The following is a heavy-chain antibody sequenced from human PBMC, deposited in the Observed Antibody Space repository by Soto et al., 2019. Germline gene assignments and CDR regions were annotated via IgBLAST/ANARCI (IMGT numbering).Heavy chain of an antibody. D-gene: IGHD3-9*01. CDR3: AKGPEYDILTGGDY. CDR1: GFTFSLSA. V-gene: IGHV3-23*01. CDR2: LSGGGSTT. Sequence: EVQLLESGGGFVQPGESLRLSCAASGFTFSLSAMSWVRQAPGRGLDWVSSLSGGGSTTDYADSVKGRFTISRDNSKNTVHLQMNSLRAEETAVYYCAKGPEYDILTGGDYWGQGALVTVSS. J-gene: IGHJ4*02.